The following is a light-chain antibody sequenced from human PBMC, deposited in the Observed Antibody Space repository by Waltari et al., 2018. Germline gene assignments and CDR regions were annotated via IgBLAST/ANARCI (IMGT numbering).Light chain of an antibody. V-gene: IGLV2-23*02. CDR2: DVN. Sequence: QSALTQTATVSGSPGQSITISCTGTTSDVGKYNLVSWYQQHPGKAPTLIIHDVNNPPSGVSNRFSGSKSGNTASLTISGLQAADEAYYYCCSYAGSAISVFGGGTKVTVL. CDR1: TSDVGKYNL. J-gene: IGLJ3*02. CDR3: CSYAGSAISV.